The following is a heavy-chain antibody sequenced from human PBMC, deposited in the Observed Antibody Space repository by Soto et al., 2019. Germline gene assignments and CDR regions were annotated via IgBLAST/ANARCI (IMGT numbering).Heavy chain of an antibody. Sequence: ASLKVSCKASGCTFSSYAISWVRQAPGQRLEWMGWINAGNGNTKYSQKFQGRVTITRDTFASTAYMELSSLRSEDTAVYYCARSIVVVTALDYWGQGTLVTVSS. CDR3: ARSIVVVTALDY. CDR1: GCTFSSYA. D-gene: IGHD2-21*02. V-gene: IGHV1-3*01. CDR2: INAGNGNT. J-gene: IGHJ4*02.